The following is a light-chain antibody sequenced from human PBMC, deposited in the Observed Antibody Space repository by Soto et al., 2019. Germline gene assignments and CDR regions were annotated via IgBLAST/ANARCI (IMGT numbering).Light chain of an antibody. Sequence: QSVLTQPPSASGSPGQSVTISCTGASSDVGGYNYVSWYQQHPGKAPKLMIYEVSKRPSGVPDRFSGSKSGNTASLTVSWLQAEDEADYFCSSYAGNGYVLGTGTKVTVL. V-gene: IGLV2-8*01. CDR1: SSDVGGYNY. CDR3: SSYAGNGYV. J-gene: IGLJ1*01. CDR2: EVS.